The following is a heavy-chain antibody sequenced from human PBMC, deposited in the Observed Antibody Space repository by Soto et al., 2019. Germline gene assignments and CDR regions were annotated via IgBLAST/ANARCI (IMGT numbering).Heavy chain of an antibody. J-gene: IGHJ3*02. V-gene: IGHV4-30-2*01. CDR3: ARAHGSGWGAFDI. D-gene: IGHD3-10*01. Sequence: SETLSLTCAVASNSISSVCYSWIWIRQPPGKGLEWIGYIYHSGSTYYNPSLKSRVTISVDRSKNQFSLKLSSVTAADTAVYYCARAHGSGWGAFDIWGQGTMVT. CDR1: SNSISSVCYS. CDR2: IYHSGST.